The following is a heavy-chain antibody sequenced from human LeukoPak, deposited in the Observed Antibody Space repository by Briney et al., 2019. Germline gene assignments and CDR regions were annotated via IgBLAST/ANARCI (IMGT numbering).Heavy chain of an antibody. D-gene: IGHD1-26*01. J-gene: IGHJ4*02. Sequence: SETLSLTCTVSGGSISSSSYYLGWIRQPPGKGLEWIGEINHSGSTNYDPSLKSRVTISVDTSKNQFSLKLSSVTAADTAVYYCATGWGFDYWGQGTLVTVSS. CDR1: GGSISSSSYY. CDR2: INHSGST. CDR3: ATGWGFDY. V-gene: IGHV4-39*07.